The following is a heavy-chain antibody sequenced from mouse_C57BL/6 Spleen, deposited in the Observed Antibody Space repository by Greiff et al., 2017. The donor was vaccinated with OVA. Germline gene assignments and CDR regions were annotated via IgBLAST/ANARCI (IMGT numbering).Heavy chain of an antibody. CDR2: INPSNGGT. D-gene: IGHD2-2*01. V-gene: IGHV1-53*01. J-gene: IGHJ4*01. CDR3: ALSTMVTSYAMDY. CDR1: GYTFTSYW. Sequence: QVQLQQPGTELVKPGASVKLSCKASGYTFTSYWMHWVKQRPGQGLEWIGNINPSNGGTNYNEKFKSKATLTVDKSSSTAYMQFSSLTSEDSAVYYCALSTMVTSYAMDYWGQGTSVTVSS.